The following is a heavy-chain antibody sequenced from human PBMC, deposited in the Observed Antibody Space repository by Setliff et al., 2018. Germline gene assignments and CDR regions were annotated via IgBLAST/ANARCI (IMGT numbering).Heavy chain of an antibody. D-gene: IGHD3-22*01. Sequence: RASVKVSCKASGYTFTYRYLHWVRQAPGKALEWMGWSVVGSGNTNYAQKFQERVTITRDMSTNTAYMELSSLRSDDTAVYYCARANYYDSSGHSVYGMDVWGQGTTVTVSS. V-gene: IGHV1-45*02. CDR1: GYTFTYRY. CDR3: ARANYYDSSGHSVYGMDV. J-gene: IGHJ6*02. CDR2: SVVGSGNT.